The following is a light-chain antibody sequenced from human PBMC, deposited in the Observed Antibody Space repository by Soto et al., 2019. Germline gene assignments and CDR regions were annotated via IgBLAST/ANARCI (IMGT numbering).Light chain of an antibody. CDR2: GAS. CDR3: QQYATSPLT. Sequence: EIVMTQSPATLSVSPGERATLSCRASQSVSSNLAWYQQKPGQAPSLLIYGASTRATGTPARFSGSGSGTEFTLTISRLEPEDVAVYYCQQYATSPLTFGHGTKVEI. V-gene: IGKV3-15*01. J-gene: IGKJ1*01. CDR1: QSVSSN.